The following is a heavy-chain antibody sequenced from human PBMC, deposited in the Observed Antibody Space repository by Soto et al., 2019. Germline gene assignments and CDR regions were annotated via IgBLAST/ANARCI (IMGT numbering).Heavy chain of an antibody. J-gene: IGHJ5*01. D-gene: IGHD7-27*01. CDR3: ARGRYCLTGRCFPNWFDS. Sequence: SETLSLTCSVSGDSISNLDYFWTWIRQPPGQALEYIGYIYKSATTYYNPSFESRVAISVDTSKSQFSLNVTSVTAADTAVYFCARGRYCLTGRCFPNWFDSWGQGALVTVSS. CDR1: GDSISNLDYF. CDR2: IYKSATT. V-gene: IGHV4-30-4*01.